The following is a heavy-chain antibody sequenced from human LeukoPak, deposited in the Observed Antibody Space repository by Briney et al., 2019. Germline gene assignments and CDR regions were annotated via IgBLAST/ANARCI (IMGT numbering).Heavy chain of an antibody. CDR3: AKAHQSSGYAAGAFDI. D-gene: IGHD5-12*01. CDR2: ISGSGGST. V-gene: IGHV3-23*01. CDR1: GFTFSSYA. J-gene: IGHJ3*02. Sequence: GGSLRLSCAASGFTFSSYAMSWVRQAPGKGLEWVSAISGSGGSTYYADSVKGRFTISRDNSKNTLYLQMNSLRAEDTAVYYCAKAHQSSGYAAGAFDIWGQGTMVTVSS.